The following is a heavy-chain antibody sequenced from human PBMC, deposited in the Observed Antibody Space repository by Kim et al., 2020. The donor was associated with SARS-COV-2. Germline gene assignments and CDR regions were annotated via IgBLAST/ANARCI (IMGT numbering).Heavy chain of an antibody. J-gene: IGHJ4*02. D-gene: IGHD3-22*01. CDR1: GGSISSYY. CDR3: ARGRYYDSSGYPGFDY. V-gene: IGHV4-59*01. Sequence: SETLSLTCTVSGGSISSYYWSWIRQPPGKGLEWIGYIYYSGSTNYNPSLKSRVTISVDTSKNQFSLKLSSVTAADTAVYYCARGRYYDSSGYPGFDYWGQGTLVTVSS. CDR2: IYYSGST.